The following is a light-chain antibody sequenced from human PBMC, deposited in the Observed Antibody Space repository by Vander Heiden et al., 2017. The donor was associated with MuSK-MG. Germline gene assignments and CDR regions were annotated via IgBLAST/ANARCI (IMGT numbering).Light chain of an antibody. V-gene: IGLV2-23*02. CDR2: EVS. CDR1: SSDVGSYNL. Sequence: SALTQPASVSGSPGQSITISCPGTSSDVGSYNLVSCYQQPPANAPKLMIYEVSNRPAGGSNRFSGSQSGNTASLTISVLQAEDDAEYYCCSYAGSSTLVFGGGTKLTVL. CDR3: CSYAGSSTLV. J-gene: IGLJ2*01.